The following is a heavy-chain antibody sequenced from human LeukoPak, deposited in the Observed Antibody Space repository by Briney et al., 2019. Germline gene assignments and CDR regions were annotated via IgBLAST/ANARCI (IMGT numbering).Heavy chain of an antibody. CDR3: ARGVLITMVRGVTYNWFDP. J-gene: IGHJ5*02. CDR1: GGSFSGYY. Sequence: SETLSLTXAVYGGSFSGYYWSWIRQPPGKGLEWIGEINHSGSTNYNPSLKSRVTISVDTSKNQFSLKLSSVTAADTAVYYCARGVLITMVRGVTYNWFDPWGQGTLVTVSS. V-gene: IGHV4-34*01. CDR2: INHSGST. D-gene: IGHD3-10*01.